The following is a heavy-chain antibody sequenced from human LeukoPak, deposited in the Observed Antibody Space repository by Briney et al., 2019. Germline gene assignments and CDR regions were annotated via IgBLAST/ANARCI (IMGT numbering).Heavy chain of an antibody. V-gene: IGHV3-30-3*01. CDR3: ARGRSSGGSWFDP. CDR2: ISYDGSNK. Sequence: GGSLRLSCAASGFTFSSYAMHWVRQAPGKGLEWVAVISYDGSNKYYADSVKGRFTISRDNSKNTLYLQMNSLRAEDTAVYYCARGRSSGGSWFDPWGQGTLVTVSS. D-gene: IGHD6-13*01. J-gene: IGHJ5*02. CDR1: GFTFSSYA.